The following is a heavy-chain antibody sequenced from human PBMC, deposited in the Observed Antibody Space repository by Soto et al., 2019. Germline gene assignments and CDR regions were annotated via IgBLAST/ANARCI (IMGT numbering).Heavy chain of an antibody. D-gene: IGHD2-15*01. J-gene: IGHJ5*02. V-gene: IGHV1-2*02. CDR3: ARGCCSGGSSTLKGLNWFDP. Sequence: GASVKVSCKASGGTFSSYAISWVRQAPGQGLEWMGWINPNSGGTNYAQKFQGRVTMTRDTSISTAYMELSRLRSDDTAVYYCARGCCSGGSSTLKGLNWFDPWGQGTLVTVSS. CDR1: GGTFSSYA. CDR2: INPNSGGT.